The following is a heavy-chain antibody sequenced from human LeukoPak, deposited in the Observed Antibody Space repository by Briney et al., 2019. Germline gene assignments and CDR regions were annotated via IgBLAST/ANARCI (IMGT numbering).Heavy chain of an antibody. Sequence: GGSLRLSCAASGFTFSSYSMNWVRQAPGKGLEWVSSISSSSSSYIYYADSVKGRFTISRDNAKNSLYLQMNSLRAEDTAVYYCARAHPRYYYDFWGQGTLVTVSS. J-gene: IGHJ4*02. CDR3: ARAHPRYYYDF. CDR1: GFTFSSYS. V-gene: IGHV3-21*01. CDR2: ISSSSSSYI. D-gene: IGHD1-14*01.